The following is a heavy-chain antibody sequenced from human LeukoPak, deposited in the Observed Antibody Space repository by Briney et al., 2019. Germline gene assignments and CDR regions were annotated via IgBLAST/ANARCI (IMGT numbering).Heavy chain of an antibody. CDR3: ARDSYDSSGFFDY. Sequence: SETLSLTCAVYGGSFSGYYWSWIRQPPGKGLEWIGEINHSGSTNYNPSLKSRVTISVDTSKNQFSLKLSSVTAADTAVYYCARDSYDSSGFFDYWGQGTLVTVSP. J-gene: IGHJ4*02. CDR2: INHSGST. V-gene: IGHV4-34*01. CDR1: GGSFSGYY. D-gene: IGHD3-22*01.